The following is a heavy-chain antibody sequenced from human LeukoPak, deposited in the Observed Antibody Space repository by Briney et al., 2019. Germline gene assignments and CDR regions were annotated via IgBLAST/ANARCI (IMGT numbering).Heavy chain of an antibody. D-gene: IGHD3/OR15-3a*01. V-gene: IGHV3-48*04. J-gene: IGHJ4*02. CDR1: GFTFSSYS. CDR3: AMTGYYTLYYFDY. Sequence: PGGSLRLSCAASGFTFSSYSMNWVRQAPGKGLEWVSYISSSSSTIYYADSVKGRFTISRDNAKNSLYLQMNSLRAEDTAVYYCAMTGYYTLYYFDYWGQETLVTVSS. CDR2: ISSSSSTI.